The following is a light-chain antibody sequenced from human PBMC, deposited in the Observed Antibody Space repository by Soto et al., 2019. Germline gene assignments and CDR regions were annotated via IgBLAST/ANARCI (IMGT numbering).Light chain of an antibody. CDR3: QQFHIYPLT. Sequence: AIYLTQSPPSLSASVGDRVTISCRASQGLSSALAWYQQKPGKAPTLLIFDASIVDSGVPSRFSGSGSGTDFTLTISSLQPEDLATYYCQQFHIYPLTFGGGTKVEIK. J-gene: IGKJ4*01. CDR2: DAS. CDR1: QGLSSA. V-gene: IGKV1-13*02.